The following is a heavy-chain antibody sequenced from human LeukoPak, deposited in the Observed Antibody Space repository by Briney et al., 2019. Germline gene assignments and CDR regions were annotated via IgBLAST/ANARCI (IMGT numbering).Heavy chain of an antibody. J-gene: IGHJ4*02. Sequence: SETLSLTCAVYGGSFSGYYWSWIRQPPGKGLEWIGEINHSGSTNYNPSLKSRVTISVDTSKNQFSLKLSSVTAADTAVYYCARGPPTAAGLYFDYWGQGALVTVSS. CDR1: GGSFSGYY. CDR3: ARGPPTAAGLYFDY. D-gene: IGHD6-13*01. V-gene: IGHV4-34*01. CDR2: INHSGST.